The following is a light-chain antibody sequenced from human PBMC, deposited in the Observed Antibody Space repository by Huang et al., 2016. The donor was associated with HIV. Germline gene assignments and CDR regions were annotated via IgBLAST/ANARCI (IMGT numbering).Light chain of an antibody. CDR1: QGVSSN. V-gene: IGKV3-15*01. CDR2: GAS. CDR3: QQYNNWPRT. Sequence: EMVMTQSPDTLSVSPGERVTLSCRASQGVSSNLAWYQQKPGQAPRLLIHGASTRVTGIPARFSGSGSETDFTLTIHSLQSEDLAVYYCQQYNNWPRTFGHGTKLEIK. J-gene: IGKJ2*01.